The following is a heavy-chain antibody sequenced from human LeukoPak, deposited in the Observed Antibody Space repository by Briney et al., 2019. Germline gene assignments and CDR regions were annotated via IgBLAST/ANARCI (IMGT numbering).Heavy chain of an antibody. CDR1: GFTFSSYS. Sequence: GGSLRLSCAASGFTFSSYSMNWVRQAPGKGLEWVSSISSSSSYIYYADSVKGRFSISRDNAKNSLYLQMNSLRAEDTALYYCAKGLYDSSGYLDYWGQGTLVTVSS. CDR2: ISSSSSYI. D-gene: IGHD3-22*01. V-gene: IGHV3-21*04. CDR3: AKGLYDSSGYLDY. J-gene: IGHJ4*02.